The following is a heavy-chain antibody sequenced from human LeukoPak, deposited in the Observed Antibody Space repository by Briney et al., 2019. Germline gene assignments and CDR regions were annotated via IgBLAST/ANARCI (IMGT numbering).Heavy chain of an antibody. Sequence: GESLKISCKGFGDNFNNYWIVWVRQMPGKGLEWMGIIYPGDSDTRYSPSFQGQVTISADKSISTAYLQWSSLKASDTAMYYCARVGSGVADYYFDYWGQGTLVTVSS. CDR1: GDNFNNYW. J-gene: IGHJ4*02. CDR3: ARVGSGVADYYFDY. D-gene: IGHD3-3*01. V-gene: IGHV5-51*01. CDR2: IYPGDSDT.